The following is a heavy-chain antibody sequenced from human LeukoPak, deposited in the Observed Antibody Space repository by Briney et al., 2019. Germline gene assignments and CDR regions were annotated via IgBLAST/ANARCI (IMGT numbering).Heavy chain of an antibody. CDR2: IYYTGNT. D-gene: IGHD6-19*01. Sequence: AETQALTCTVSGGSISSYYWTWIRQPPGKGLEWIGYIYYTGNTNYNPSLKSRVTISVDTSKNHFSLKLSSVTAADTAVYYCARRSKAVAGLAFDIWGRGTIVPVSS. J-gene: IGHJ3*02. CDR3: ARRSKAVAGLAFDI. CDR1: GGSISSYY. V-gene: IGHV4-59*08.